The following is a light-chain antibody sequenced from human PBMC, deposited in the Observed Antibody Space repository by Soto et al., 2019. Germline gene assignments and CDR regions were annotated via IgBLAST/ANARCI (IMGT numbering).Light chain of an antibody. J-gene: IGLJ7*01. CDR3: GTWDSRRSAYAV. CDR1: SSNIGNNY. CDR2: DNN. Sequence: QSVLTQPPSVSAAPGQKVTISCSGSSSNIGNNYVFWYQQLPGTAPKLLIYDNNKRPSGIPDRFSCSKSGTSATLGITGLQTGDEADYYCGTWDSRRSAYAVFGGGTQLTVL. V-gene: IGLV1-51*01.